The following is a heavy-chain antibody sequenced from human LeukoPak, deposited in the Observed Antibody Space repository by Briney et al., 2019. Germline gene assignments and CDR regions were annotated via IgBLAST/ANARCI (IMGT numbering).Heavy chain of an antibody. CDR2: ISYDGSNK. CDR1: GFTFSSYA. Sequence: GGALRLSCAASGFTFSSYAMHWVRQAPGKGLEWVAVISYDGSNKYYADSVRGGFIISRDNSKHTLYLQMNSLRAEDTAVYYCARTQGVGATAPFDYWGQGTLVTVSS. CDR3: ARTQGVGATAPFDY. D-gene: IGHD1-26*01. J-gene: IGHJ4*02. V-gene: IGHV3-30*01.